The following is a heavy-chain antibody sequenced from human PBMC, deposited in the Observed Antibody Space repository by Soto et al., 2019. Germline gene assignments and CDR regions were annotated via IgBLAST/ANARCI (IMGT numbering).Heavy chain of an antibody. V-gene: IGHV4-31*03. Sequence: QVQLQDSGPGLVKPSQTLSLTCTVSGASISSAGYYWSWIRQHPGKGLEWIGHIYYSGSTYYNPSLQSRVTISLDTSKNQFFLNLKSVTAADTAVYYCARLYYSSGRGLDSWGQGTLVTVSS. J-gene: IGHJ4*02. CDR3: ARLYYSSGRGLDS. CDR2: IYYSGST. D-gene: IGHD3-10*01. CDR1: GASISSAGYY.